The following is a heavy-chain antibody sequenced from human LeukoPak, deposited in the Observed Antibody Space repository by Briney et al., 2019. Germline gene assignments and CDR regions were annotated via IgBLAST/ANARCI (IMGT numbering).Heavy chain of an antibody. Sequence: GGSLRLSCAASGFTFSSYGMRWVRQAPGKGLEWVALIRYDGSNKYYADSVKGRFSISRDNSKNTLYLQMNSLRAEDTAVYYCAKDLDRYCSGGSCYADYWGQGTLVTVSS. CDR2: IRYDGSNK. J-gene: IGHJ4*02. D-gene: IGHD2-15*01. CDR3: AKDLDRYCSGGSCYADY. V-gene: IGHV3-30*02. CDR1: GFTFSSYG.